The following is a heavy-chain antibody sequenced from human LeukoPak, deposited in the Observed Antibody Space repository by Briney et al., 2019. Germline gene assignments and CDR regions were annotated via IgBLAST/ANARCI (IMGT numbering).Heavy chain of an antibody. D-gene: IGHD2-8*01. CDR3: AREGVSYPSFDY. CDR2: LHYSGST. J-gene: IGHJ4*02. V-gene: IGHV4-59*01. Sequence: SETLSLTCTVSGGSIRSYYWSWIRQPPGKGLEWIGYLHYSGSTNYNPSLKSRVTISVDTSKNQFSLRLSSVTAADTAVYYCAREGVSYPSFDYWGQGTLVTVSS. CDR1: GGSIRSYY.